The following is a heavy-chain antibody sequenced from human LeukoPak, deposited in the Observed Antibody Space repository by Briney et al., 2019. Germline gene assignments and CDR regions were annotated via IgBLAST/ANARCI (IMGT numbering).Heavy chain of an antibody. D-gene: IGHD3-10*01. J-gene: IGHJ5*02. CDR3: ASSYGSGRFDP. Sequence: GGSLRLSCAASGFTFSSYWMHWVRQAPGKGLVWVALINSAGRTTTYADSVKGRLTNYRDNAKNTLYLQKDRLRAEDTAVYYCASSYGSGRFDPWGQGTLVTVSS. V-gene: IGHV3-74*01. CDR1: GFTFSSYW. CDR2: INSAGRTT.